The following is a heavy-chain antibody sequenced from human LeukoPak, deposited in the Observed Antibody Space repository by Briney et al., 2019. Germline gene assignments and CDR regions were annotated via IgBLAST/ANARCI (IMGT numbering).Heavy chain of an antibody. CDR3: ARGGTSRSPPFDY. D-gene: IGHD1-26*01. V-gene: IGHV6-1*01. CDR1: GDSVSSNTAA. CDR2: TYYRSKFYS. Sequence: SQTLSLTCAISGDSVSSNTAAWNWIRQSPSRGLEWLGRTYYRSKFYSEYAVSVRSRVTINPDTSKNQFSLQLNSVTPEDTAVYYCARGGTSRSPPFDYWGQGTLVTVSS. J-gene: IGHJ4*02.